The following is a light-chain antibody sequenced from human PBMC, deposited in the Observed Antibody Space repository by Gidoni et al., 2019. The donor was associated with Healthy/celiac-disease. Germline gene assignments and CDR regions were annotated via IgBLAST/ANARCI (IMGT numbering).Light chain of an antibody. CDR1: TGAVTSGYF. J-gene: IGLJ3*02. Sequence: QTVVTQEPSLTVSPGGTVTLTCASGTGAVTSGYFTSWFQQKPGQAPRALIYNTDKKHSWTPARFSGSLLGGKAALTLSGVQPADEADYYCLIYYGRARVFGGGTKLTVL. CDR3: LIYYGRARV. V-gene: IGLV7-43*01. CDR2: NTD.